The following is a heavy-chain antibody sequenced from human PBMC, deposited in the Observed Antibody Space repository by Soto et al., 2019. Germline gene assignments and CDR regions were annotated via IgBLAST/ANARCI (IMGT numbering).Heavy chain of an antibody. Sequence: QPGGSLRLSCAASGFTFSSYAMSWVRQAPGKGLEWVSAISGSGGSTYYADSVKGRFTISRDDSKNTLYLQMNSLRAEDTAVYYCAKDQMEDFEYSSSGFDYWGQGTLVTVSS. CDR2: ISGSGGST. D-gene: IGHD6-6*01. CDR1: GFTFSSYA. V-gene: IGHV3-23*01. J-gene: IGHJ4*02. CDR3: AKDQMEDFEYSSSGFDY.